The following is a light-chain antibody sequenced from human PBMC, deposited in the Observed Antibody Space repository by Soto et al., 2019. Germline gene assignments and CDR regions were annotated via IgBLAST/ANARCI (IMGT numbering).Light chain of an antibody. CDR3: QQHHSWPPLT. Sequence: EIVLTQSPATLSVSPGERATLSCRASQSVSSDLAWYQQKPGQAPRLVIYDASNRATGIPARFSGSGSGTDFTLTISSLEPVDFAVYYCQQHHSWPPLTFGGGTKVEIK. CDR1: QSVSSD. J-gene: IGKJ4*01. CDR2: DAS. V-gene: IGKV3-11*01.